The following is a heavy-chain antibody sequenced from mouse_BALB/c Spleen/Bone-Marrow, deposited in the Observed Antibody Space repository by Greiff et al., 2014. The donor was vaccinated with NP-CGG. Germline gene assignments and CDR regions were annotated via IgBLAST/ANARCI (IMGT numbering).Heavy chain of an antibody. Sequence: VQLVESGPGLVAPSQSLSITCTVSGFSLSGYGVSWVRQPSGKGLEWLGVIWGDGSINYHSALISRLSISKDNSKSQVFLELNSLQTDDTATYYCAKTNRYGYAMVYWGQGTSVTVSS. CDR2: IWGDGSI. CDR1: GFSLSGYG. V-gene: IGHV2-3*01. D-gene: IGHD1-1*01. J-gene: IGHJ4*01. CDR3: AKTNRYGYAMVY.